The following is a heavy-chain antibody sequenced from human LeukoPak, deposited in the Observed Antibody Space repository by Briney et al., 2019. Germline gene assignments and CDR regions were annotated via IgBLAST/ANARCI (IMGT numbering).Heavy chain of an antibody. CDR1: GGTFSSYA. D-gene: IGHD3-22*01. V-gene: IGHV1-69*13. J-gene: IGHJ4*02. Sequence: ASVKVSCKASGGTFSSYAISWVRQAPGQGLEWMGGIIPIFGTANYAQKFQGRVTITADESTSTAYMELSSLRSEDTAVYYCARDGKYYYDSSGYPLDYWGQGTLVTVSS. CDR2: IIPIFGTA. CDR3: ARDGKYYYDSSGYPLDY.